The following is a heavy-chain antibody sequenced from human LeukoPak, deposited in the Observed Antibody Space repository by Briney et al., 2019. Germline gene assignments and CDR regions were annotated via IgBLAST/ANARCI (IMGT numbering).Heavy chain of an antibody. CDR3: ARAGGDYGDYVVFDY. Sequence: SETLSLTCTVSGGSISSYYWSWIRQPPGKGLEWIAYISDIGSINYNPSLKSRVTISLDTSKNQFSLKLSSVTAADTAVYYCARAGGDYGDYVVFDYWGQGTLVTVSS. CDR2: ISDIGSI. V-gene: IGHV4-59*08. CDR1: GGSISSYY. D-gene: IGHD4-17*01. J-gene: IGHJ4*02.